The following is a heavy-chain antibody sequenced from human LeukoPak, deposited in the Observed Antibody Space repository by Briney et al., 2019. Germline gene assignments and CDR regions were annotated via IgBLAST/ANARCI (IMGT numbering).Heavy chain of an antibody. J-gene: IGHJ3*02. Sequence: PGRSLRLSCAASGFTFSSYGMHWVRQAPGKGLEWVAVISYDGSNKYYADSVKGRFTISRDNSKNTLYLQMNSLRAEDTAVYYCAKEVQVERWKDGFDIWGQGTMVTVSS. D-gene: IGHD1-1*01. CDR3: AKEVQVERWKDGFDI. V-gene: IGHV3-30*18. CDR1: GFTFSSYG. CDR2: ISYDGSNK.